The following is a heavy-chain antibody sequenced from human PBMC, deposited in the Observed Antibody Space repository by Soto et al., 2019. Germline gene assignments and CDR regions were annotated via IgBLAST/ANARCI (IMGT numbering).Heavy chain of an antibody. CDR2: NYWNDDK. D-gene: IGHD3-10*01. V-gene: IGHV2-5*01. CDR1: GFSLSTSGVG. J-gene: IGHJ5*02. CDR3: AHRWTVGELLFNWFDP. Sequence: QITLKESGPTLVKPTQTLTLTCTFSGFSLSTSGVGVGGISQPPGKALEWLALNYWNDDKRYSPSLKSRLTITKDTSKNQVVLTMPNMDPVDTDTYYCAHRWTVGELLFNWFDPWGQGTLVTVSS.